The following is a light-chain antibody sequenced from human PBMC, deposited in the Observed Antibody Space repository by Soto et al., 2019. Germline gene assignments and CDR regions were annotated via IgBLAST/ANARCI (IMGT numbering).Light chain of an antibody. J-gene: IGKJ3*01. CDR1: QAINIY. CDR2: EAS. V-gene: IGKV1-33*01. Sequence: DIQMTQSPSSLSASVGDRVTITCQASQAINIYLNWYHQKPGKAPNLLIYEASNLQKGVPSRFTGGGSGTHFTLTINSLQPEDSGTYYCQQYDNLPLTFGPGTKLDI. CDR3: QQYDNLPLT.